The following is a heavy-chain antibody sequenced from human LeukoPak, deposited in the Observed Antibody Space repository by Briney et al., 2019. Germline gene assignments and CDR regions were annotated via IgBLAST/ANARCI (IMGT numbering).Heavy chain of an antibody. CDR1: GYTFSNYD. Sequence: ASVKVSCKASGYTFSNYDINWVRQAPGQGLEWMGWMNPNSGRRVYAQKFQGRVTMTRNCSINTAYMELTSLRSDDTAVYYCARGLRSDYWGQGTLVTVSS. J-gene: IGHJ4*02. CDR2: MNPNSGRR. CDR3: ARGLRSDY. V-gene: IGHV1-8*01. D-gene: IGHD3-16*02.